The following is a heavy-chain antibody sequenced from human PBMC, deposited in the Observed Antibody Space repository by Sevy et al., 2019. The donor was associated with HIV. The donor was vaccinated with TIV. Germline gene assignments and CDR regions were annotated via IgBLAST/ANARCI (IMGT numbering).Heavy chain of an antibody. Sequence: GSLRLSCTVSGFTFSSYWMHWVRQTPGRGLVWVSRIDSEGSSPIYADSVRGRFTISRDNANNTLYLQMNSLRAEDTAVYYCARGDILTGRYPGYWGHGTLVTVSS. V-gene: IGHV3-74*01. D-gene: IGHD3-9*01. CDR1: GFTFSSYW. J-gene: IGHJ4*01. CDR3: ARGDILTGRYPGY. CDR2: IDSEGSSP.